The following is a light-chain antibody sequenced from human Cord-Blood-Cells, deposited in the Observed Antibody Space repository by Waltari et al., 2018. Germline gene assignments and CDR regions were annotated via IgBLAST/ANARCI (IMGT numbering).Light chain of an antibody. V-gene: IGKV4-1*01. CDR2: WAS. CDR3: QQYYSTPLT. J-gene: IGKJ4*01. CDR1: KSVLYSSNNKNY. Sequence: DIVMTKSPDSLAVSLGERDTLNCKYSKSVLYSSNNKNYLAGYQQKPGQPPKLLIYWASTRESGVPDRFSGSGSGTDFTLTISSLQAEDVAVYYCQQYYSTPLTFGGGTKVEIK.